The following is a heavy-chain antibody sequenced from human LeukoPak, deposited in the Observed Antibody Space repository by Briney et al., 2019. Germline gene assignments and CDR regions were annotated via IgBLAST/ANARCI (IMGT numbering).Heavy chain of an antibody. Sequence: GASVKVSCKASGYTFTSYGISWVRQAPGQGLEWMGWISAYNGNTNYAQKLQGRVTMTTDTSTSTAYMELRSLRSDDTAVYYCARDWDPYSSSWSPFDYWGQGTLVTVSS. D-gene: IGHD6-13*01. V-gene: IGHV1-18*01. CDR3: ARDWDPYSSSWSPFDY. CDR2: ISAYNGNT. CDR1: GYTFTSYG. J-gene: IGHJ4*02.